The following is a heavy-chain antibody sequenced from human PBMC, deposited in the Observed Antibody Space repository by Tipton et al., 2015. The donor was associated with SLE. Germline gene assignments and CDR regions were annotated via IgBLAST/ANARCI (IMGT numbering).Heavy chain of an antibody. CDR2: ISGSGGST. CDR1: GFIFSSYA. D-gene: IGHD3-10*01. V-gene: IGHV3-23*01. Sequence: SLRLSCAASGFIFSSYAMSWVRQAPGKGLEWVSAISGSGGSTYYADSVKGRFTISRDNSKNTLYLQMNSLRPEDTAVYSCAKEGGSGSHSYYYYMDVWGKGPTVTVSS. CDR3: AKEGGSGSHSYYYYMDV. J-gene: IGHJ6*03.